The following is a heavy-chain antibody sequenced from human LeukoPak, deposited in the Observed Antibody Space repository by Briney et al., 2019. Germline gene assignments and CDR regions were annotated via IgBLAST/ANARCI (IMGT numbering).Heavy chain of an antibody. CDR2: ISGGGSNT. J-gene: IGHJ5*02. Sequence: GGSLRLSCAASGFTFSIYTMNWVRQAPGKGLEWVSIISGGGSNTNYADSVKGRFTISRDNSKNTLYRQMNSLRVEDTAVYYCAKDPGVVRGSPIPNWLDPWGQGTLVTVSS. CDR1: GFTFSIYT. CDR3: AKDPGVVRGSPIPNWLDP. V-gene: IGHV3-23*01. D-gene: IGHD3-3*01.